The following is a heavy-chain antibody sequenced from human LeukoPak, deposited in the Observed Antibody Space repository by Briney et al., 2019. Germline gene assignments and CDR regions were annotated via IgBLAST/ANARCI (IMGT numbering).Heavy chain of an antibody. CDR2: ISGSGGST. J-gene: IGHJ3*02. CDR1: GFTFSSYA. D-gene: IGHD2-2*01. V-gene: IGHV3-23*01. CDR3: AKDFSQYQLLLAFDI. Sequence: PGGSLRLYCAASGFTFSSYAMNWVRQAPGKGLEWVSAISGSGGSTYYADSVKGRFTISRDNSKNTLYLQMNSLRAEDTAVYYCAKDFSQYQLLLAFDIWGQGTMVTVSS.